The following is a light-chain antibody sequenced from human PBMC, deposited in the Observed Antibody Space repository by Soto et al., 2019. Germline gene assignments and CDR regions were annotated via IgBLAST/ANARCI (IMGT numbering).Light chain of an antibody. V-gene: IGKV3-15*01. CDR2: GAS. CDR3: QQYNNWPIT. J-gene: IGKJ5*01. Sequence: EIVLTQSPGTLSLSPGERATLSCKASQNVLSNLAWYQQKPGQAPRLLIYGASTRATGLPARFSGSGSGTQFTLTISSLKSEDFAVYYCQQYNNWPITFGQGTRLEIK. CDR1: QNVLSN.